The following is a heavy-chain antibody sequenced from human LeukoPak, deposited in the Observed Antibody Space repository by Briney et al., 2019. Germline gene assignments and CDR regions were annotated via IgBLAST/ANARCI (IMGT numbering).Heavy chain of an antibody. D-gene: IGHD3-9*01. CDR3: ARAPNENLYDILTGYYPAGAFDI. J-gene: IGHJ3*02. Sequence: ETLSFTCTVSGGSISSYYWSWIRQPPGKGLEWIGYIYYSGSTNYNPSLKSRVTISVDTSKNQFSLKLSSVTAADTAVYYCARAPNENLYDILTGYYPAGAFDIWGQGTMVTVSS. CDR2: IYYSGST. V-gene: IGHV4-59*01. CDR1: GGSISSYY.